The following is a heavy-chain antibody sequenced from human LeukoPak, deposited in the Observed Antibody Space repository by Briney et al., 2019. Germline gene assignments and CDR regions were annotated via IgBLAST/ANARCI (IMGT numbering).Heavy chain of an antibody. V-gene: IGHV4-59*01. CDR3: ARGTTVTTFDY. CDR2: IYYSGST. J-gene: IGHJ4*02. CDR1: GGSISSYY. D-gene: IGHD4-17*01. Sequence: SETLSLTCTVSGGSISSYYWSWIRQPPGKGLEWIGYIYYSGSTNYNPSLRSRVTISVDTSKNQFSLKLSSVTAADTAVYYCARGTTVTTFDYWGQGTLVTVSS.